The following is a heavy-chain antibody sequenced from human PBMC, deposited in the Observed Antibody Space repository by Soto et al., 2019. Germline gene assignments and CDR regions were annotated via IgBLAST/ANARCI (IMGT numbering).Heavy chain of an antibody. CDR1: GGTFISDA. D-gene: IGHD3-22*01. CDR2: VIPMFPKA. J-gene: IGHJ4*02. V-gene: IGHV1-69*06. Sequence: QVRLVQSEAEVKKAGSSVKVSCKASGGTFISDAVTWVRQAPGQGLEWMGGVIPMFPKANYAQKFQGRATITADKSTSTVYMELHSLESEDTALYYCARCHSDSSGPGYLDSWGQGTLVTVTS. CDR3: ARCHSDSSGPGYLDS.